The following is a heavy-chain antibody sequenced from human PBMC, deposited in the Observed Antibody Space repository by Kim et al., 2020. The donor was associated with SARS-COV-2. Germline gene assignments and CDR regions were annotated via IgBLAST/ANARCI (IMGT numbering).Heavy chain of an antibody. CDR2: SDQ. J-gene: IGHJ3*02. V-gene: IGHV3-7*01. CDR3: AKDTHYAFDI. Sequence: SDQYYMDSVKGRFTISRDNAKNSLDLQMNSLGAEDTAVYYCAKDTHYAFDIWSQGTMVTVSS.